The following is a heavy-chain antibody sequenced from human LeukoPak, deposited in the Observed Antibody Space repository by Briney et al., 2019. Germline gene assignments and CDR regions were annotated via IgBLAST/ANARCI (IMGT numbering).Heavy chain of an antibody. Sequence: PGGSLRLSCAASGFTFGSYGMSWVRQAPGKGLEWVSFITPNADRAAYADSVEGRFTISRDNPRNTLYMQMNSLRVEDTAVYFCARDFLGESGAGGYWGQGTLVTVSS. CDR3: ARDFLGESGAGGY. V-gene: IGHV3-23*01. CDR1: GFTFGSYG. J-gene: IGHJ4*02. CDR2: ITPNADRA. D-gene: IGHD3-10*01.